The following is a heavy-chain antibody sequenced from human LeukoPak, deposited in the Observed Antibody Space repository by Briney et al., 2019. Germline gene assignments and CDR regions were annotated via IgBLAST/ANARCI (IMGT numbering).Heavy chain of an antibody. Sequence: SETLSLTCAVYGGSFSGYYWSWLRQPPGKGLEWIGEINHSGRTNYNPSLKSRVTISADTSKNQFSLKLSSVTAADTAVYYCARGGATPMVLSYWGQGTLVTVSP. V-gene: IGHV4-34*01. J-gene: IGHJ4*02. D-gene: IGHD5-18*01. CDR1: GGSFSGYY. CDR2: INHSGRT. CDR3: ARGGATPMVLSY.